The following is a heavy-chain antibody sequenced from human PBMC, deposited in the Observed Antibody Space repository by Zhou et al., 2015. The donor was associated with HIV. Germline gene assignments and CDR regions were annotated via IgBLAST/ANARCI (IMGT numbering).Heavy chain of an antibody. V-gene: IGHV1-2*02. CDR1: GYTFTGYY. D-gene: IGHD6-19*01. J-gene: IGHJ4*02. CDR2: INPNSGGT. CDR3: ARVSYLHIAVAGEFDY. Sequence: QVQLVQSGAEVKKPGASVKVSCKASGYTFTGYYMHWVRQAPGQGLEWMGWINPNSGGTNYAQKFQGRVTMTRDTSISTAYMELSRLRSDDTAVYYCARVSYLHIAVAGEFDYWGQGTLVTVSS.